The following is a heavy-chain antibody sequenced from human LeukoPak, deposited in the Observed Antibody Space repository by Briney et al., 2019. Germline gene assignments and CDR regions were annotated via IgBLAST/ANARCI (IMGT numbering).Heavy chain of an antibody. J-gene: IGHJ1*01. CDR1: GYSFTTYY. Sequence: GASVKVSCKTSGYSFTTYYMHWLRQAPGQGLEWMGIINLSDGDTTYSQKFQGRVSMTRDMSTSTVYMELSSLRSADTAVYYCAREGYCGGGSCHSAAHFQHWGQGTLVTVSS. CDR2: INLSDGDT. D-gene: IGHD2-15*01. CDR3: AREGYCGGGSCHSAAHFQH. V-gene: IGHV1-46*01.